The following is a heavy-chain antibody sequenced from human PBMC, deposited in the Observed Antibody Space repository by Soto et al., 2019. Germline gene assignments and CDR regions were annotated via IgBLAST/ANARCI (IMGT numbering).Heavy chain of an antibody. CDR2: IKSKTDGGTT. CDR1: GFTFSNAW. D-gene: IGHD5-12*01. V-gene: IGHV3-15*01. CDR3: TPRLHIVATNYP. J-gene: IGHJ5*02. Sequence: EVQLVESGGGLVKPGGSLRLSCAASGFTFSNAWMSWVRQAPGKGLEWVGRIKSKTDGGTTDYAAPVKGRFTISRDDSKNTLYLQMNSLKTEDTAVYYCTPRLHIVATNYPWGQGTLVTVSS.